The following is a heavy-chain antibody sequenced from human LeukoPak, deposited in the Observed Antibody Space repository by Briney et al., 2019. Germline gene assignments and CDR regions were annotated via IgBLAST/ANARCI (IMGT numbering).Heavy chain of an antibody. CDR2: INPNSGGT. J-gene: IGHJ5*02. Sequence: GASVKVSCKASGYTFTGYYMHWVRQAPGQGLEWMGWINPNSGGTNYAQKFQGRVTMTRDTSISTAYMELSRLRSDDTAVYYCARFRRMPPDIVNWFDPWGQGTLVTVSS. D-gene: IGHD5-12*01. CDR1: GYTFTGYY. V-gene: IGHV1-2*02. CDR3: ARFRRMPPDIVNWFDP.